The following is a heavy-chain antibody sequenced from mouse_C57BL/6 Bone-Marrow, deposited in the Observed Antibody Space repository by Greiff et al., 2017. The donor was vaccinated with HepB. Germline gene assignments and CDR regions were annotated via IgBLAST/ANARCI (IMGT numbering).Heavy chain of an antibody. Sequence: EVQLQQPGAELVKPGASVKLSCKASGYTFTSYWMHWVKQRPGQGLEWIGWIDPENGDTEYASKFQGKATITADTSSNTAYLQLSSLTSEDTAVYYCTYYGYDWYFDVWGTGTTVTVSS. CDR1: GYTFTSYW. CDR3: TYYGYDWYFDV. J-gene: IGHJ1*03. V-gene: IGHV14-4*01. D-gene: IGHD2-2*01. CDR2: IDPENGDT.